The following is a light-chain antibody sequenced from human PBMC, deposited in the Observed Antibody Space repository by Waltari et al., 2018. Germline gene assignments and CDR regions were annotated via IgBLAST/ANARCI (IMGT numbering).Light chain of an antibody. CDR2: VNSVGSH. CDR1: RGHSSNI. CDR3: QTGGHGTWV. V-gene: IGLV4-69*01. J-gene: IGLJ3*02. Sequence: QLVLTQLPSASASLGASVKLTCTLSRGHSSNIIAWLQQQPEKGPGYWMKVNSVGSHSKGDEIPDRFSGSSSGAERYLTISSVQSEDEADYYCQTGGHGTWVFGGGTTLTVL.